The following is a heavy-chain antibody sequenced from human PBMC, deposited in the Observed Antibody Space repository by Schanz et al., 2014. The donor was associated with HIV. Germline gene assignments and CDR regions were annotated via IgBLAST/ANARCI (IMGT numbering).Heavy chain of an antibody. J-gene: IGHJ4*02. CDR3: AKVVRFAMVTAPYYFDS. V-gene: IGHV3-23*01. D-gene: IGHD2-15*01. CDR2: LSGSGDRT. CDR1: GFSFLRYE. Sequence: EVQLLESGGGLVQPGGSLRISCVASGFSFLRYEMSWVRQAPGKGLEWLSTLSGSGDRTYYADSVKGRVTISRDNSKNTLYLQMNSLRVEDTAVYYCAKVVRFAMVTAPYYFDSWGQGTLVTLSS.